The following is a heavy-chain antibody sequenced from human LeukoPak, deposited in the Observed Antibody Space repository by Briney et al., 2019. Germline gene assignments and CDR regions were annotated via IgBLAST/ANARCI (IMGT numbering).Heavy chain of an antibody. V-gene: IGHV1-69*04. J-gene: IGHJ4*02. D-gene: IGHD3-10*01. CDR1: GGTFSSYA. CDR2: IIPILGIA. Sequence: ASVKVSCKASGGTFSSYAISWVRQAPGQGLEWMGRIIPILGIANYAQKFQGRVTITADKSTSTAYMELSSLRSEETAVYYCARSVLLFGELYYFDYWGQGTLVTVSS. CDR3: ARSVLLFGELYYFDY.